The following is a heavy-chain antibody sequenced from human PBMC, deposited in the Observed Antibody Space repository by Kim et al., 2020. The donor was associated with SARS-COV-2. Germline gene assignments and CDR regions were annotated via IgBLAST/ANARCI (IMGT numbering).Heavy chain of an antibody. V-gene: IGHV3-23*01. CDR3: AKDDGSGSYVGFDI. Sequence: DSVKGRFPLSRDNSKKPLYLKVNSLRAEDTAVYYCAKDDGSGSYVGFDIWGQGTMVTVSS. D-gene: IGHD3-10*01. J-gene: IGHJ3*02.